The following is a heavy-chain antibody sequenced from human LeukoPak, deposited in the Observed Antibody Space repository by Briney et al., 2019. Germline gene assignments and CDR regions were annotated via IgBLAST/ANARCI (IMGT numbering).Heavy chain of an antibody. CDR2: ISGSGGST. D-gene: IGHD2-21*02. J-gene: IGHJ4*02. CDR1: GFTFSDYG. V-gene: IGHV3-23*01. Sequence: GGSLRLSCAASGFTFSDYGMHWVRQAPGKGLEWVSAISGSGGSTYYADSVKGRFTISRDNSKNTLYLQMNSLRAEDTAVYYCAKDRHIVVVTAINWGQGTLVTVSS. CDR3: AKDRHIVVVTAIN.